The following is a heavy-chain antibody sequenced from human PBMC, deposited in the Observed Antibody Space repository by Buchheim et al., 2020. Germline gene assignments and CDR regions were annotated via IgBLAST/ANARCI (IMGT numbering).Heavy chain of an antibody. CDR1: GYTFTSYY. J-gene: IGHJ4*02. V-gene: IGHV1-46*01. D-gene: IGHD6-19*01. CDR2: INPSGGST. CDR3: ARTDPERKIAVAGPFDY. Sequence: QVQLVQSGAEVKKPGASVKVSCKASGYTFTSYYMHWVRQAPGQGIEWMGIINPSGGSTSYAQKFQGRVTMTRDTSTSTDYMELSSLRSEYTAVYYCARTDPERKIAVAGPFDYWGQGTL.